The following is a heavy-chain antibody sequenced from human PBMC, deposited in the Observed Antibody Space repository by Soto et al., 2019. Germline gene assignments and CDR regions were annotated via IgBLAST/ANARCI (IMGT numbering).Heavy chain of an antibody. CDR3: AKGLALMADH. CDR1: GFTFSSYG. Sequence: GVLRLSCAASGFTFSSYGMHWVRQAPGKGLEWVAVIWYDGSNKYYADSVKGRFTISRDNSKNTLYLQMDRLRVEDTAVYFCAKGLALMADHWGQGTPVTVSS. D-gene: IGHD2-21*01. V-gene: IGHV3-30*02. J-gene: IGHJ4*02. CDR2: IWYDGSNK.